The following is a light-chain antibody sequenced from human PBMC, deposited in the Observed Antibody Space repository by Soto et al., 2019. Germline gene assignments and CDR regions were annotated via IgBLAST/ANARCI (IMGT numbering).Light chain of an antibody. J-gene: IGKJ1*01. CDR3: HQRQSWPRT. Sequence: EVLFTQSPSTLSFSPWERGTLSXRSSQRFGINLAWYQQKPGQAPRVLIYRASTRASGSPARFSASGTGTDFTLTISDVQPEDFAAYYCHQRQSWPRTFGQGTKVDIK. CDR1: QRFGIN. V-gene: IGKV3-11*01. CDR2: RAS.